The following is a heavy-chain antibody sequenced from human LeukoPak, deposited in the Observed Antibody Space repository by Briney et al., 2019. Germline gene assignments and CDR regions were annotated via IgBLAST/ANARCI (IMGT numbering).Heavy chain of an antibody. CDR3: AATVSSSSGRYYYYYMDV. V-gene: IGHV1-24*01. CDR1: GYTLTELS. J-gene: IGHJ6*03. Sequence: ASVKVSCKVSGYTLTELSMHWVRQAPGKGLEWMGGFDPEDGETIYAQKFQGRVTMTEDTSTDTAYMELSSLRSEDTAVYYCAATVSSSSGRYYYYYMDVWGKGTTVTVSS. CDR2: FDPEDGET. D-gene: IGHD6-6*01.